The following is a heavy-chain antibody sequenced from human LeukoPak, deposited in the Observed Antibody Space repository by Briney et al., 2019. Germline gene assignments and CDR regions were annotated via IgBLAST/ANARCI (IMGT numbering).Heavy chain of an antibody. J-gene: IGHJ4*02. CDR3: ARVPSYDSGGYYVDY. CDR1: GGSFSGYY. D-gene: IGHD3-22*01. CDR2: INHSGST. Sequence: NSSETLSLTCAVYGGSFSGYYWSRIRQPPGKGLEWIGEINHSGSTNYNPSLKSRVTISVDTSKNQFSLKLSSVTAADTAVYYCARVPSYDSGGYYVDYWGQGTLVTVSS. V-gene: IGHV4-34*01.